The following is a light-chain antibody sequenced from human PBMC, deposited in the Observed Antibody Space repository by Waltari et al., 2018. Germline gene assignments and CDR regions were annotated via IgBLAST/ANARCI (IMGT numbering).Light chain of an antibody. V-gene: IGKV4-1*01. CDR1: QSVLYSSNNKNY. J-gene: IGKJ4*01. Sequence: DIVMTQSPDSLAVSLGERATINCQSSQSVLYSSNNKNYLAWYQQKPGQPPKLLIYWASTRESGVPDRFSGSGSGTDFTLTISSLQAEDVAVYYCQQYYSTPPFGGGTKVEIK. CDR2: WAS. CDR3: QQYYSTPP.